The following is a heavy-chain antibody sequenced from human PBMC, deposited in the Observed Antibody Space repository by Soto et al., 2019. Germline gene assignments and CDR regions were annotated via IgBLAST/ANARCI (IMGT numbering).Heavy chain of an antibody. CDR1: GFKFTRYW. Sequence: EVELLESGGKLVQPGGSLRLSCAASGFKFTRYWMHWVRQSPGWGLVWVSRIDSDETVDIDQRRATYADSVKGRFTMSRDDAKNMLFLDMNRLSVEDTDVYYCVSGHSGRLVELSSWGRGTLVTVSP. J-gene: IGHJ5*02. D-gene: IGHD3-16*01. CDR2: IDSDETVDIDQRRA. V-gene: IGHV3-74*03. CDR3: VSGHSGRLVELSS.